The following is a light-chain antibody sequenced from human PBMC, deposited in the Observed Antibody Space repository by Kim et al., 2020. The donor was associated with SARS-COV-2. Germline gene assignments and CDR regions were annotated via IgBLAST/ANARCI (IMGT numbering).Light chain of an antibody. V-gene: IGKV1-9*01. Sequence: IQLTQSPSSLSASVGDSVTITCRASQGMRNSLAWYQQKPGKVPKLLIYAASTLQSGVPLRFSGSGSGTDFTLTISSLQPEDFATYYCQQLNSYSLTFRGGTKVEI. J-gene: IGKJ4*01. CDR2: AAS. CDR1: QGMRNS. CDR3: QQLNSYSLT.